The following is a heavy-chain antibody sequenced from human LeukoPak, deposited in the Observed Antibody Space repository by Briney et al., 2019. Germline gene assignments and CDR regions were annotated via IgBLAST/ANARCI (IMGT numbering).Heavy chain of an antibody. D-gene: IGHD6-13*01. CDR1: GGSISSSNW. Sequence: PSETLSLTCAVSGGSISSSNWWSWVRQPPGKGLEWIGEIYHSGSTNYNPSLKSRVTISVDKSKNQFSLKLSSVTAADTAVYYCARIAAADYYYYYYGMDVWGQGTTVTVSS. J-gene: IGHJ6*02. V-gene: IGHV4-4*02. CDR2: IYHSGST. CDR3: ARIAAADYYYYYYGMDV.